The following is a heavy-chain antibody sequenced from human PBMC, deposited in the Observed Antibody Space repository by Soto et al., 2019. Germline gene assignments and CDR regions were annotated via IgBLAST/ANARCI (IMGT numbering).Heavy chain of an antibody. Sequence: EVQLLESGGALVQPGGSLRLSCAASGFTFNSYVMTWVRQAPGEGLEWVSSISRSGRGSAYYADSVKGRFTISRANSENTLFLQMNNLRDEDTALYYCARGRYLDSSDYWVANLPFDHWGLGTLVIVSS. CDR1: GFTFNSYV. J-gene: IGHJ4*02. D-gene: IGHD3-22*01. V-gene: IGHV3-23*01. CDR2: ISRSGRGSA. CDR3: ARGRYLDSSDYWVANLPFDH.